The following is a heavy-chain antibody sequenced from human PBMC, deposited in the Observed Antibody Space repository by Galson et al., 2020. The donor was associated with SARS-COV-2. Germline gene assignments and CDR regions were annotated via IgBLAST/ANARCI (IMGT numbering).Heavy chain of an antibody. CDR2: IRSKAYGGTT. J-gene: IGHJ6*03. V-gene: IGHV3-49*04. Sequence: GGSLRLSCTASGFTFGDYAMSWVRQAPGKGLEWVGFIRSKAYGGTTEYAASVKGRFTISRDDSKSIAYLQMNSLKTEDTAVYYCTRDSVPWGVRATTYCYMDVWGKGTTVTVSS. D-gene: IGHD1-26*01. CDR3: TRDSVPWGVRATTYCYMDV. CDR1: GFTFGDYA.